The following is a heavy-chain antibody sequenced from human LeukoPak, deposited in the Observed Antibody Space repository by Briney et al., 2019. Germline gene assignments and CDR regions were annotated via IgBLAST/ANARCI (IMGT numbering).Heavy chain of an antibody. V-gene: IGHV4-61*02. CDR1: GDSINSGTYY. CDR3: ARDSREDYYDSSGYYYDYYYYMDV. CDR2: IYI. J-gene: IGHJ6*03. D-gene: IGHD3-22*01. Sequence: SQTLSLTCNVSGDSINSGTYYWNWIRQPAGKGLEWIGRIYIPSLKSRVTMSIDTSKNQFSLKLSSVTATDTAVYYCARDSREDYYDSSGYYYDYYYYMDVWGKGTTVTVSS.